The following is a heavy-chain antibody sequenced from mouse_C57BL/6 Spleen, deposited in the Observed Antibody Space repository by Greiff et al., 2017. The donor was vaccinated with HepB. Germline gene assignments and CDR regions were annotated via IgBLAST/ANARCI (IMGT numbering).Heavy chain of an antibody. D-gene: IGHD1-1*01. J-gene: IGHJ3*01. CDR1: GYTFTDYE. V-gene: IGHV1-15*01. CDR2: IDPETGGT. Sequence: VQLVESGAELVRPGASVTLSCKASGYTFTDYEMHWVKQTPVHGLEWIGAIDPETGGTAYNQKFKGKAILTADKSSSTAYMELRSLTSEDSAVYYCTRKEDYYGSSLAWFAYWGQGTLVTVSA. CDR3: TRKEDYYGSSLAWFAY.